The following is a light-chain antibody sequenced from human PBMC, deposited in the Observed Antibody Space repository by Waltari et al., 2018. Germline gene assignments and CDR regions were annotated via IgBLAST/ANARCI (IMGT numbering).Light chain of an antibody. Sequence: QSVLTQAPSASETPGQRVTISCSGSSSNIGNNSVYWYQQLPGTAPKPLIYKNNQRPSGVPDRFSGSKSGTSASLAISGLRSEDEADFYCAAWDDSLSAWVFGGGTKLTVL. CDR1: SSNIGNNS. J-gene: IGLJ3*02. CDR3: AAWDDSLSAWV. V-gene: IGLV1-47*01. CDR2: KNN.